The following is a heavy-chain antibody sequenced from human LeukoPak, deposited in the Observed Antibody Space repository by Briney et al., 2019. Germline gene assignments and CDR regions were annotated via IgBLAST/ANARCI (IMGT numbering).Heavy chain of an antibody. CDR1: GFTFSNAW. J-gene: IGHJ4*02. Sequence: SGGSLRLSCAASGFTFSNAWISWVRQAPGKGLEWVGRIKSKTDGGTTDYAAPVKGRFTISRDDSKNTLYLQMNSLKTEDTAVYYCTTDPDSSSWHTDSDYWGQGTLVTVSS. D-gene: IGHD6-13*01. CDR2: IKSKTDGGTT. CDR3: TTDPDSSSWHTDSDY. V-gene: IGHV3-15*01.